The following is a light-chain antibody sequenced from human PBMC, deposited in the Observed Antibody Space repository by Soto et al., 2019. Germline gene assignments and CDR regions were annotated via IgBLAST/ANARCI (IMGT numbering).Light chain of an antibody. V-gene: IGKV1-6*01. CDR1: QGIRND. J-gene: IGKJ3*01. CDR3: LQKYVYPCP. Sequence: AIQMTQSPSSLSASVGDRVTITCRPSQGIRNDLDWFQEKPGKAPKLLIYAASNLQSGVPARFSGSGSGTDFTLTISSLQPEDFATYYCLQKYVYPCPFGPGTKVDIK. CDR2: AAS.